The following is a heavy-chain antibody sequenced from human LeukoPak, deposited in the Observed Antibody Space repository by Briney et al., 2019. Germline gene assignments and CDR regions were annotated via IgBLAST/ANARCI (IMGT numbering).Heavy chain of an antibody. V-gene: IGHV1-69*06. CDR2: IIPIFGTA. CDR3: AREYNWNDGDAFDI. D-gene: IGHD1-20*01. CDR1: GGTFSSYA. J-gene: IGHJ3*02. Sequence: GASVKVSCKASGGTFSSYAISWVRQAPGQGLEWMGGIIPIFGTANYAQKFQGRVTITADKSTSTAYMELSSLRSEDTAVYYCAREYNWNDGDAFDIWGQGTMVTVSS.